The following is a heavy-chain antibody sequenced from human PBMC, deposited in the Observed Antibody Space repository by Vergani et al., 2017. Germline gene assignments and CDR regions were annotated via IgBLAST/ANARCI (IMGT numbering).Heavy chain of an antibody. J-gene: IGHJ4*02. CDR3: ARVRGTTYYDFWSGYYIDY. CDR1: GYTFTSYG. D-gene: IGHD3-3*01. Sequence: QVQLVQSGAEVKKPGASVKVSCKASGYTFTSYGISWVRQAPGHGLEWMGWISAYNGNTNYAQKPQGRVTMTTDTSTSTAYMELRSLRSDDTAVYYCARVRGTTYYDFWSGYYIDYWGQGTLVTVSS. V-gene: IGHV1-18*01. CDR2: ISAYNGNT.